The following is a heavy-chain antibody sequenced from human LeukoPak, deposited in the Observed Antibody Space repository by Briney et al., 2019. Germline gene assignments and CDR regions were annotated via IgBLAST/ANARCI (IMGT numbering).Heavy chain of an antibody. CDR2: IYTSGST. CDR1: GGSISSYY. J-gene: IGHJ4*02. Sequence: SETLSLTCTVSGGSISSYYWSWIRQPAGKGLEWIGRIYTSGSTNYNPSLKSRVTMSVDTSKNQFSLKLSSVTAADTAVYYCARDAILTGYYTTSFDYWGQGTLVTVSS. D-gene: IGHD3-9*01. V-gene: IGHV4-4*07. CDR3: ARDAILTGYYTTSFDY.